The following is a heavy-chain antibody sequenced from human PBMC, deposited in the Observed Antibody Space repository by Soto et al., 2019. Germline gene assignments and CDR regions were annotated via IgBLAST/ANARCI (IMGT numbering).Heavy chain of an antibody. CDR1: GIPFGNYA. V-gene: IGHV3-23*01. Sequence: EVQLLESGGGLVQPGGSLRLSCAASGIPFGNYAMSWVRQAPGKGLEGVSGVSGRGDSTYYADSVKGRFTIARDNSKNTLYLQMNSLRAEDTAVYYCANRGGYFDYWGQGTLVTVSS. J-gene: IGHJ4*02. CDR2: VSGRGDST. CDR3: ANRGGYFDY. D-gene: IGHD3-10*01.